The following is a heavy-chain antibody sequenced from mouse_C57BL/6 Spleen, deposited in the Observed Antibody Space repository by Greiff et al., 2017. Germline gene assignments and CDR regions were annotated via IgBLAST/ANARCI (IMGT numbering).Heavy chain of an antibody. J-gene: IGHJ2*01. CDR3: ARSVYYGSRYFDY. V-gene: IGHV1-39*01. D-gene: IGHD1-1*01. CDR1: GYSFTDYN. CDR2: INPNYGTT. Sequence: EVQLLESGPELVKPGASVKISCKASGYSFTDYNMNWVKQSHGKSLEWIGVINPNYGTTSYNQKFKGKATLTVDQSSSTAYMQLNSLTSEDSAVYDCARSVYYGSRYFDYWGQGTTRTVSS.